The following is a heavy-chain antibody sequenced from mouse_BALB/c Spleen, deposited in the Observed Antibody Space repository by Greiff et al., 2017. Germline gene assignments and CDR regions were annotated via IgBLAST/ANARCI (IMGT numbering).Heavy chain of an antibody. D-gene: IGHD2-1*01. CDR1: GFAFSSYD. CDR3: ARHVYYGNYFDY. Sequence: EVMLVESGGGLVKPGGSLKLSCAASGFAFSSYDMSWVRQTPEKRLEWVAYISSGGGSTYYPDTVKGRFTISRDNAKNTLYLQMSSLKSEDTAMYYCARHVYYGNYFDYWGQGTTLTVSS. J-gene: IGHJ2*01. V-gene: IGHV5-12-1*01. CDR2: ISSGGGST.